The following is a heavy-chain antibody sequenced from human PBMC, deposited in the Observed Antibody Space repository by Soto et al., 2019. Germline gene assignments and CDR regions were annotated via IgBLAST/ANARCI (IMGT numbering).Heavy chain of an antibody. CDR2: IGESGSST. V-gene: IGHV3-23*01. CDR3: ARYIPGVRYYGMDA. D-gene: IGHD2-2*01. J-gene: IGHJ6*02. Sequence: LRLSCAASGFTFDDYGMSWVRQAPGKGLEWVSGIGESGSSTDYADSVKGRFTISRDNSGNTLFLEMYSLRAEDTAVYYCARYIPGVRYYGMDAWGQGTTVTVSS. CDR1: GFTFDDYG.